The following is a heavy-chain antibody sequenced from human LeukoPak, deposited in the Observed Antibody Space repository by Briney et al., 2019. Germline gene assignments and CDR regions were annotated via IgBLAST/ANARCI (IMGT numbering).Heavy chain of an antibody. CDR3: ARDRALVSMVRGVMGYFYYYMDV. CDR2: ISSTSNDI. Sequence: GGSLRLSCAASGFSFSSHSMNWVRQAPGKGLERVSYISSTSNDIYYADSVKGRFTISRDDAKNSLYLQMNSLRAEDTAVYYCARDRALVSMVRGVMGYFYYYMDVWGKGTTVTISS. V-gene: IGHV3-21*06. CDR1: GFSFSSHS. D-gene: IGHD3-10*01. J-gene: IGHJ6*03.